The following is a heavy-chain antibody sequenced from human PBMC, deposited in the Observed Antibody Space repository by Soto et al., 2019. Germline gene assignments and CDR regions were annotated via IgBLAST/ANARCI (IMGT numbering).Heavy chain of an antibody. Sequence: PSETLSLTCAVYGGSFSGYYLSWIRQPPGKGLEWIGEINHSGSTNYNPSLKSRVTISVDTSKNQFSLKLSSVTAADTAVYYCARLKNWFDPWGQGTLVTVSS. V-gene: IGHV4-34*01. J-gene: IGHJ5*02. CDR1: GGSFSGYY. CDR3: ARLKNWFDP. CDR2: INHSGST.